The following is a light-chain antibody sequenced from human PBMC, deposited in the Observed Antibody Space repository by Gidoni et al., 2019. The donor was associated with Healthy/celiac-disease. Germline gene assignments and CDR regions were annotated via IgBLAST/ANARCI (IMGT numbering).Light chain of an antibody. CDR3: QQYNSYSSS. CDR1: QSISSW. Sequence: DIQMTQSPSTLSASVGDRVTITCRASQSISSWLAWYQQKPVKATKLLIYKASSLESGVPSRFSGSGSGTEFTLTISSLQPDDFATYYCQQYNSYSSSFGQGTKLEIK. V-gene: IGKV1-5*03. J-gene: IGKJ2*04. CDR2: KAS.